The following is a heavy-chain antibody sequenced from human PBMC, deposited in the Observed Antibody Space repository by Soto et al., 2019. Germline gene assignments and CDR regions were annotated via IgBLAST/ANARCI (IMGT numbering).Heavy chain of an antibody. Sequence: SETLSLTCTVSGGSISSYYWSWIRQPPGKGLEWIGYIYYSGSTNYNPSLKSRVTISVDTSKNQFSLKLSSVTAADTAVYYCERHVVSLLSIAARPRSFDIWGQGTMVTVSS. D-gene: IGHD6-6*01. CDR3: ERHVVSLLSIAARPRSFDI. CDR1: GGSISSYY. V-gene: IGHV4-59*08. CDR2: IYYSGST. J-gene: IGHJ3*02.